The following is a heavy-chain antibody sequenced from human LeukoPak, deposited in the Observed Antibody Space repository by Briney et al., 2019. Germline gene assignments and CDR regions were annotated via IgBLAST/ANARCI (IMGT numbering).Heavy chain of an antibody. CDR2: INPNSGAT. CDR1: GYTFTGYY. J-gene: IGHJ4*02. V-gene: IGHV1-2*02. Sequence: ASVTVSCKASGYTFTGYYMHWLRQAPGQGLEWMGWINPNSGATNYAQKFKGRVTMTRDTSISTAYMELSRLRSDDTAVYYCASVRASRAARPFDYWGQGTLVTVSS. CDR3: ASVRASRAARPFDY. D-gene: IGHD6-6*01.